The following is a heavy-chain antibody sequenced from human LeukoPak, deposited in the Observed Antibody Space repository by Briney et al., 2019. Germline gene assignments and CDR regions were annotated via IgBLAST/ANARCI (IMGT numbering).Heavy chain of an antibody. CDR1: GYTFTSYY. CDR2: INPSGGST. Sequence: ASVKVSCKASGYTFTSYYMHWVRQAPGQGLEWMGIINPSGGSTSYAQKFQGRVTMTTDTSTTTAYMELRRLRSDDTAVYYCATDLSVDGGVYWGQGTLVAVSS. D-gene: IGHD2-15*01. V-gene: IGHV1-46*01. J-gene: IGHJ4*02. CDR3: ATDLSVDGGVY.